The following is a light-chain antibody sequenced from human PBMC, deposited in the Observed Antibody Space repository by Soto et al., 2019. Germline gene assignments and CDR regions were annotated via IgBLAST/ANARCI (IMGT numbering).Light chain of an antibody. Sequence: IGLTQSPGTLSLSPGERATLSCRASQSVSRSYLAWYQQKPGQAPRLLIYGASSRATGIPDRFSGSGSGTDFTLTISRLEPEDFAVYYCQQYGSSPLTFGGGTKVEIK. CDR2: GAS. J-gene: IGKJ4*01. CDR1: QSVSRSY. V-gene: IGKV3-20*01. CDR3: QQYGSSPLT.